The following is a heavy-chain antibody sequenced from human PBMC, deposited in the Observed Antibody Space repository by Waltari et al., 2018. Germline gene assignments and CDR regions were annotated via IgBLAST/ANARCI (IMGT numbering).Heavy chain of an antibody. J-gene: IGHJ6*02. Sequence: QVQLVQSGAEVKKPGSSVTFSCKASGGTFSRYAISWLRQAPGQGLEWMGGIIPIFGTANYAQKFQGRVTITADESTSTAYMELSSLRSEDTAVYYCARDPSSGSYFYYGMDVWGQGTTVTVSS. V-gene: IGHV1-69*01. CDR3: ARDPSSGSYFYYGMDV. CDR2: IIPIFGTA. D-gene: IGHD1-26*01. CDR1: GGTFSRYA.